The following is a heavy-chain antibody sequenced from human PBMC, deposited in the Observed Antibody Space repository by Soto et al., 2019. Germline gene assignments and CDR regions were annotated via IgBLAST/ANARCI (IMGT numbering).Heavy chain of an antibody. D-gene: IGHD2-2*01. CDR3: ARHVVPAANYFDY. CDR2: IYYSGST. CDR1: GDSISAYS. Sequence: SETLSLTCTVSGDSISAYSWSWVRQPPGKGLEWIAYIYYSGSTNYNPSLKSRVTISLDTSKNHFSLKLSSVTAADTAVYYCARHVVPAANYFDYWGQGTLVTVSS. V-gene: IGHV4-59*08. J-gene: IGHJ4*02.